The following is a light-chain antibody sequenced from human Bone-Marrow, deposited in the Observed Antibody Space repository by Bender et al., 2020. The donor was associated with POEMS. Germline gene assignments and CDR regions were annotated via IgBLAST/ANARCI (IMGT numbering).Light chain of an antibody. J-gene: IGLJ2*01. Sequence: QSALTQPASVSGSPGQSITISCTGTSSDVGSYNLVSWYQQHPGKAPKLIIYEVTKRPSGVSDRFSGSKSDNTASLTISGLQAEDEADYYCCSYAGRSGFRVFGGGTKLTVL. CDR3: CSYAGRSGFRV. V-gene: IGLV2-23*02. CDR1: SSDVGSYNL. CDR2: EVT.